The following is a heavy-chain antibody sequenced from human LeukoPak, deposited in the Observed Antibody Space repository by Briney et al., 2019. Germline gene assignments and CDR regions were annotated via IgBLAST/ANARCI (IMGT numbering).Heavy chain of an antibody. D-gene: IGHD3-9*01. V-gene: IGHV5-51*01. Sequence: GKSLKISCKGSGYSFTSYWIGWVRQMPGKGLEWMGIIYPGDSDTRYSPSFQGQVTISADKSISTAYLQWSSLKASDTAMYYCARVPDILTGYYPFDYWGQGTLVTVSS. CDR1: GYSFTSYW. CDR2: IYPGDSDT. J-gene: IGHJ4*02. CDR3: ARVPDILTGYYPFDY.